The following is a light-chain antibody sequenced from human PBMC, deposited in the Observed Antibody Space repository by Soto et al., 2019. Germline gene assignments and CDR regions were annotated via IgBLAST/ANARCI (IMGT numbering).Light chain of an antibody. CDR1: SSDVGGYDY. V-gene: IGLV2-8*01. Sequence: QSVLTQPRSACGSPGQAVTISCTGTSSDVGGYDYVSWYQQHPGKAPKLMIYEVTIRPSGVSDRFSGSKSGNTASLTVSGLQAEDEADYYCSSYTGGNPSYVFGTGTKVTVL. CDR2: EVT. J-gene: IGLJ1*01. CDR3: SSYTGGNPSYV.